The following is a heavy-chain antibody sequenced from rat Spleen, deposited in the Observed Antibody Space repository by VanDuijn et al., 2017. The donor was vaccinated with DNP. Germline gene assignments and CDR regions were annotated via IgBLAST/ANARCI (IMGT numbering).Heavy chain of an antibody. D-gene: IGHD1-12*02. CDR1: GYSITSKY. V-gene: IGHV3-1*01. J-gene: IGHJ1*01. CDR3: ARGDGSYYWSFDF. CDR2: IRFGGNT. Sequence: VQLQESGPGLVKPSQSLSLTCSVTGYSITSKYWAWIRKFPGNKMEWMGYIRFGGNTGYKPSLKSRISITRDTSKNQFFLQLNSVTTEDTATYYCARGDGSYYWSFDFWGPGTMVTVSS.